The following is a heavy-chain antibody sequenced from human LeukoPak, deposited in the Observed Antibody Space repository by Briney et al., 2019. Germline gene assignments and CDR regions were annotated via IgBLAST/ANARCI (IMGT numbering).Heavy chain of an antibody. J-gene: IGHJ5*02. CDR2: TRYDGTNT. Sequence: QPGGSLRLSCAASGFTFSNYGMHWVRQAPGKGLEWVAFTRYDGTNTYYADSVKGRFSISRDNSKDTLYLQMNSLRTEDTAVYYCAKDRRVVVVPVAITWFDPWGQGTLVTVSS. CDR1: GFTFSNYG. V-gene: IGHV3-30*02. D-gene: IGHD2-2*01. CDR3: AKDRRVVVVPVAITWFDP.